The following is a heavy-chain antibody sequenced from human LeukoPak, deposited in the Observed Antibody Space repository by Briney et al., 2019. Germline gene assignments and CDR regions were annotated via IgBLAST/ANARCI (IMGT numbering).Heavy chain of an antibody. CDR1: GYSISSGYY. Sequence: SETLSLTCTVSGYSISSGYYWGWIRQPPGKGLEWIGYIYYSGSTNYNPSLKSRVTISVDTSKSQFSLKLSSVTAADTAVYYCARSDGYCSSTSCYNVAAFDIWGQGTMVTVSS. CDR2: IYYSGST. J-gene: IGHJ3*02. V-gene: IGHV4-61*01. CDR3: ARSDGYCSSTSCYNVAAFDI. D-gene: IGHD2-2*02.